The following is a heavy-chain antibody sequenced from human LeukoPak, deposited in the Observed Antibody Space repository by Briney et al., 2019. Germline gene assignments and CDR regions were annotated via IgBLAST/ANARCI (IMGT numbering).Heavy chain of an antibody. D-gene: IGHD5-18*01. CDR2: IYYSGST. J-gene: IGHJ3*02. Sequence: SETLSLTCTVSGGSISSGGYYWSWIRQHPGKGLEWIGYIYYSGSTYYNPSLKSRVTISVDTSKNQFSLKLSSVTAADTAVYYCAREEYSYGYAFDIWGQGTMVTVSS. V-gene: IGHV4-31*03. CDR1: GGSISSGGYY. CDR3: AREEYSYGYAFDI.